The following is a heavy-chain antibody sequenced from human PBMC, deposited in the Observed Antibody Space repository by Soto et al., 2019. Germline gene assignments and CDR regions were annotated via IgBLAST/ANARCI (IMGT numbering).Heavy chain of an antibody. J-gene: IGHJ6*02. V-gene: IGHV1-69*06. CDR2: IIPIFGTA. D-gene: IGHD6-6*01. CDR3: ARDPSSSAQYYYYYGMDI. CDR1: GGTFSSYA. Sequence: ASVKVSCKASGGTFSSYAISWVRQAPGQGLEWMGGIIPIFGTANYAQKFQGRVTITADKSTSTAYMELSSLRSEDTAVYYCARDPSSSAQYYYYYGMDIWGQGTTVTVSS.